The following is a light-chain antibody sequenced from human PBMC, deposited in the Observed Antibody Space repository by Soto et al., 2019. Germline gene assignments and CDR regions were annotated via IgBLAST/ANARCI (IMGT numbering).Light chain of an antibody. CDR1: SSEVGGYNY. V-gene: IGLV2-14*01. CDR2: EVS. Sequence: QSVLTQPASVSGSPGQSITISCTGTSSEVGGYNYVSWYQQHPGKAPKLMIYEVSNRPSGVSNRFSGSKSGNTASLTISGLEAEDEADYYCSSYTSISTLYVFGTGTKLTVL. J-gene: IGLJ1*01. CDR3: SSYTSISTLYV.